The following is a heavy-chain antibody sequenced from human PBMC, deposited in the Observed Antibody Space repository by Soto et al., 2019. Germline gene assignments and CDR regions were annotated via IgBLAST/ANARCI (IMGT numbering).Heavy chain of an antibody. D-gene: IGHD5-12*01. V-gene: IGHV4-34*01. J-gene: IGHJ6*02. CDR1: GGSFSGYY. CDR2: INHSGST. CDR3: ARGRLSGLDIVATIGRYGMDV. Sequence: PSETLSLTCAVYGGSFSGYYWSWIRQPPGKGLEWIGEINHSGSTNYNPSLKSRVTISVDTSKNQFSLKLSSVTAADTAVYYCARGRLSGLDIVATIGRYGMDVWGQGTTVTVSS.